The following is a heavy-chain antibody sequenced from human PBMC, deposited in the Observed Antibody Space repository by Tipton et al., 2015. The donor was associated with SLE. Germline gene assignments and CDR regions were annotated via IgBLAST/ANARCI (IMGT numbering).Heavy chain of an antibody. V-gene: IGHV3-48*04. D-gene: IGHD4-17*01. CDR1: GFTFSSYW. CDR2: ISSSGSTI. Sequence: SLRLSCAASGFTFSSYWMSWVRQAPGKGLEWVSYISSSGSTIYYADSVKGRFTISRDNAKNSLYLQLNSLRGEDTAVYYCARDGVSGATVFDYWGQGTLVTVSS. CDR3: ARDGVSGATVFDY. J-gene: IGHJ4*02.